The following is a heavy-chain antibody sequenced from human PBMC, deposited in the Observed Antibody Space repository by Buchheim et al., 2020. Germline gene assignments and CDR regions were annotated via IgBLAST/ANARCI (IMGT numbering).Heavy chain of an antibody. J-gene: IGHJ4*02. D-gene: IGHD3-10*01. CDR3: ITDQAYFFGSGSRGDY. Sequence: EVQLVESGGGLEKPGGSLGLSCAGSGFRFSGAWMSWVRQAPGKGLEWVARVKSKQDGETVDYAAPVKGRFTISRDDSKKTLYLQLNSLTTEDTAVYYCITDQAYFFGSGSRGDYWGQGTL. CDR2: VKSKQDGETV. V-gene: IGHV3-15*01. CDR1: GFRFSGAW.